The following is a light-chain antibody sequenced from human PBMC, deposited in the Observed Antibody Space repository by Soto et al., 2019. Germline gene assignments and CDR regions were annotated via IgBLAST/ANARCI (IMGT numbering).Light chain of an antibody. CDR2: DVS. CDR3: CSYAGSYTYVV. CDR1: SSDVGGYNY. J-gene: IGLJ2*01. Sequence: QSALTQPRSVSGSPGQSVTISCTGTSSDVGGYNYVSWYQQHPAKAPKLMIYDVSRRPSGVPDRFSGSKSGNMASLTISGLQAEDEADYYCCSYAGSYTYVVFGGGTKLTVL. V-gene: IGLV2-11*01.